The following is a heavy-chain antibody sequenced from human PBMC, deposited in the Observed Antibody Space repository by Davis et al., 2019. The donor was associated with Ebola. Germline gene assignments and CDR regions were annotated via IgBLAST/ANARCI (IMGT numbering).Heavy chain of an antibody. D-gene: IGHD6-19*01. Sequence: GESLKISCAASGFTFSSYAMSWVRQAPGKGLEWVSVTSGSGITTYYADSVEGRFTISRDNSKNTLYLQMNSLRAEDTAVYYCAGGTRSGWHLEYWGQGTLVTVSS. CDR3: AGGTRSGWHLEY. CDR2: TSGSGITT. CDR1: GFTFSSYA. V-gene: IGHV3-23*01. J-gene: IGHJ4*02.